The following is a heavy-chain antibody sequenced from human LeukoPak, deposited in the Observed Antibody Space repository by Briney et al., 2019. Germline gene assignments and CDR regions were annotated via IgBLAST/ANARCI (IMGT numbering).Heavy chain of an antibody. CDR2: VYSSGST. V-gene: IGHV4-59*01. J-gene: IGHJ4*02. D-gene: IGHD5-12*01. CDR1: GGSISSYY. CDR3: ARGGYSGYEFDY. Sequence: SETLSLTCTVSGGSISSYYWSWIRQPPGKGLEWIGYVYSSGSTNYNPSLKSRVTISIDTSKNHFSLNLTSLTAADTAVYYCARGGYSGYEFDYWGQGTLVTVSS.